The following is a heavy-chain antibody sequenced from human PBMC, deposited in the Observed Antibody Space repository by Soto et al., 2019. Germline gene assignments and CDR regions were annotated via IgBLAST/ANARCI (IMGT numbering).Heavy chain of an antibody. CDR2: IYPGDSDT. J-gene: IGHJ4*02. CDR1: GYSFTSYW. Sequence: PGESLKISCKGSGYSFTSYWIGWVRQMAGKGLEWMGIIYPGDSDTRYSPSFQGQVTISADKSISTAYLQWSSLKASDTAMYYCARRRVRYSSSWYVRDYFDYWGQGTLVTVSS. V-gene: IGHV5-51*01. CDR3: ARRRVRYSSSWYVRDYFDY. D-gene: IGHD6-13*01.